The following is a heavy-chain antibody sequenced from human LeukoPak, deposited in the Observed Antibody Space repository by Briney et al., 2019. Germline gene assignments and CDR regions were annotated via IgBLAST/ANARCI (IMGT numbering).Heavy chain of an antibody. CDR1: GGSFSNYY. D-gene: IGHD1-7*01. CDR3: ARRWNYGRNYYIDV. J-gene: IGHJ6*03. V-gene: IGHV4-34*01. CDR2: INDSGTI. Sequence: SETLSLTCAVYGGSFSNYYWSWIRQPPGKGLEWIGEINDSGTINYNPSLMSRVTISLDKSKNQFSLKLSSVTAADTAVYYCARRWNYGRNYYIDVWGKGAPVSVSS.